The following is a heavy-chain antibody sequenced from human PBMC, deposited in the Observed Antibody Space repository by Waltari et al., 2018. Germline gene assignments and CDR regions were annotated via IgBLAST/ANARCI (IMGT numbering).Heavy chain of an antibody. V-gene: IGHV3-48*01. CDR2: ISSSTTVN. CDR1: GFVSCDSS. D-gene: IGHD6-13*01. J-gene: IGHJ1*01. Sequence: EVQLVESGGVMTQPGGSMGLSCAASGFVSCDSSRNWVRQAPGKGLEWIAYISSSTTVNYYADSVKCRFTVSRDNAKNLLFLQTDSLRAEDTAVYYCAREGGFTSWYALQYWGQGSLVTVSS. CDR3: AREGGFTSWYALQY.